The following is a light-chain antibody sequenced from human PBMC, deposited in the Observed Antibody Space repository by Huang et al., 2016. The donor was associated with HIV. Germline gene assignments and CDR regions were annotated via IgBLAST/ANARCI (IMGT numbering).Light chain of an antibody. CDR1: QSVSSN. CDR2: GAS. V-gene: IGKV3-15*01. CDR3: HQYTKWPSWT. Sequence: EIVMTQSPGTLTVSPGERATLSCRASQSVSSNLAWYQQNPGQTPRLLIYGASTRATGSPARFSGSGSGTEFTLTISSLQSEDFGVYYCHQYTKWPSWTFGQGTKVEIK. J-gene: IGKJ1*01.